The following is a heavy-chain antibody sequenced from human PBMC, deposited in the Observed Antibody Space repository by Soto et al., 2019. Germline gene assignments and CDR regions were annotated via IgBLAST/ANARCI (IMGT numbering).Heavy chain of an antibody. D-gene: IGHD1-7*01. J-gene: IGHJ6*02. Sequence: QVQLVQSGAEVKKPGASVKVSCKASGYTFTSYGISWVRQAPGQGLEWMGWISAYNGNTNYAQKLQGRGTMTTDTSTSTAYMELRSLRSDDTAVYYCAREPQSELWYYYYGMDVWGQGTTVTVSS. CDR2: ISAYNGNT. CDR1: GYTFTSYG. CDR3: AREPQSELWYYYYGMDV. V-gene: IGHV1-18*01.